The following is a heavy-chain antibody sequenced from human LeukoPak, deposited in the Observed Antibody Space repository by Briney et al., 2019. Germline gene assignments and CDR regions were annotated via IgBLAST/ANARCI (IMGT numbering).Heavy chain of an antibody. J-gene: IGHJ4*02. CDR1: GFTVSRKY. D-gene: IGHD7-27*01. V-gene: IGHV3-53*01. CDR2: IYSGGNT. CDR3: AKDGGLWVSAHWGDS. Sequence: GGSLRLSCAASGFTVSRKYMSWVRQAPGKGLEWVSVIYSGGNTYYADSVKGRFTVSRDNSKNTLFLQMNSLRAEDTAVYYCAKDGGLWVSAHWGDSWGRGTLVTVSS.